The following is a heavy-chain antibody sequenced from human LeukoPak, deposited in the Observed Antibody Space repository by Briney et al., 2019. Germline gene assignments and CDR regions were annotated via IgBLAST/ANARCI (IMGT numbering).Heavy chain of an antibody. CDR3: ARVDFWSPYFDY. D-gene: IGHD3-3*01. V-gene: IGHV3-74*01. Sequence: HTGGSLRLSCAASGFTFSSYWMHWVRQAPGKGLVWVSRINSDGSSTSYADSVKGRFTISRDNAKNTLYLQMNSLRAEDTAVYYCARVDFWSPYFDYWGQGTLVTVSS. CDR1: GFTFSSYW. J-gene: IGHJ4*02. CDR2: INSDGSST.